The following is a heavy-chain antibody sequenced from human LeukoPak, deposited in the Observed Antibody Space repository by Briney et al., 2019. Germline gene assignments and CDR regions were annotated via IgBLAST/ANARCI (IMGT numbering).Heavy chain of an antibody. D-gene: IGHD7-27*01. CDR3: ARDSPLTAGPFDP. J-gene: IGHJ5*02. CDR1: GPTFSSFG. Sequence: GGSLRLSCVASGPTFSSFGMHWVRQAPGKGLEWVAFIWYDGSNEYYADSVKGRFTIFRDNSKNTLYLQMNSLRGDDTAVYYCARDSPLTAGPFDPWGQGTLVTVSS. CDR2: IWYDGSNE. V-gene: IGHV3-33*01.